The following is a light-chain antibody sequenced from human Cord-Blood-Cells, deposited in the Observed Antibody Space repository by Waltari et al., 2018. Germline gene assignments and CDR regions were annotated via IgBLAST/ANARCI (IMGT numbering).Light chain of an antibody. V-gene: IGKV3D-20*02. CDR3: QQRSNWPGFT. J-gene: IGKJ3*01. Sequence: IVLTQSTGTLSLSPGERATLSCTASQSVSSSYLAWYQQRPGQAPRLLISGASSRATGIPDRFSGSGSGTDFTLTISRLEPEDFAVYYCQQRSNWPGFTFGPGTKVDIK. CDR2: GAS. CDR1: QSVSSSY.